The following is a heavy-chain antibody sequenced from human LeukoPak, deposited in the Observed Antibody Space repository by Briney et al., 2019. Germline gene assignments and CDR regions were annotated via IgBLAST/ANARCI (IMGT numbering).Heavy chain of an antibody. CDR3: AKAVRGSDWYYGMDV. CDR2: ISYDGSNK. V-gene: IGHV3-30*18. D-gene: IGHD6-19*01. J-gene: IGHJ6*02. CDR1: GFTFSSYG. Sequence: PGGSLRLSCAASGFTFSSYGMHWVRQAPGKGLEWVAVISYDGSNKYYADSVKGRFTISRDNSKNTLYLQMNSLRAEDTAVYYCAKAVRGSDWYYGMDVWGQGTMVTVS.